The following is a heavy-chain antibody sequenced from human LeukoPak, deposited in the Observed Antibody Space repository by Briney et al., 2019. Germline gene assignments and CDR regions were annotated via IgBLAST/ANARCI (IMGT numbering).Heavy chain of an antibody. Sequence: GASVTVSCKASGYTSTSYYMHWVRQAPGQGLEWMGIINPSGGSTSYAQKFQGRVTMTRDTSTSTVYMELSSLRSEDTAVYYCARDGEMATTTHDIDDYWGQGTLVTASA. CDR3: ARDGEMATTTHDIDDY. CDR2: INPSGGST. D-gene: IGHD5-24*01. CDR1: GYTSTSYY. V-gene: IGHV1-46*01. J-gene: IGHJ4*02.